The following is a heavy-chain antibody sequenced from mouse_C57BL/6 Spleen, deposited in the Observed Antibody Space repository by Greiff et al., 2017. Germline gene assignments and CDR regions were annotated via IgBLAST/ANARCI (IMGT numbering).Heavy chain of an antibody. CDR2: IHPNSGST. Sequence: QVQLQQPGAELVKPGASVKLSCKASGYTFTSYWMHWVKQRPGQGLEWIGMIHPNSGSTNYNEKFKSKATLTVDKSSSTAYMQLSSLTSEDSAVYFCARASYYDYAAWFAYWGQGTLVTVSA. D-gene: IGHD2-4*01. CDR1: GYTFTSYW. CDR3: ARASYYDYAAWFAY. V-gene: IGHV1-64*01. J-gene: IGHJ3*01.